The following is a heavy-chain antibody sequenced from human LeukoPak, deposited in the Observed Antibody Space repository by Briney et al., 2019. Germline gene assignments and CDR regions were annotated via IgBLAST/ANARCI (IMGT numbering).Heavy chain of an antibody. CDR1: GDSISSSSYY. V-gene: IGHV4-39*07. CDR3: ARDPHVTTTATTGGYFDY. CDR2: IYYSGST. Sequence: SETLSLTCTVSGDSISSSSYYWGWIRQPPGKGLEWIGSIYYSGSTYYNPSLKSRVTISVDTSKNQFSLKLSSVTAADTAVYYCARDPHVTTTATTGGYFDYWGQGTRVTVSS. J-gene: IGHJ4*02. D-gene: IGHD4-17*01.